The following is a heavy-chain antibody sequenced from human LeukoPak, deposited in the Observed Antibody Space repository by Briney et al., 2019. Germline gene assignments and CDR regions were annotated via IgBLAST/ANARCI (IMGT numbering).Heavy chain of an antibody. CDR1: GFTFSSYE. CDR2: ISSSGSTI. Sequence: GGSLRLSCAASGFTFSSYEMNWVRQAPGKGLEWVSYISSSGSTIYYADSVRGRFTISRDNAKNSLYLQMNSLRAEDTALYYCAKGGYTYAYNWGQGTLVTVSS. D-gene: IGHD5-18*01. V-gene: IGHV3-48*03. J-gene: IGHJ4*02. CDR3: AKGGYTYAYN.